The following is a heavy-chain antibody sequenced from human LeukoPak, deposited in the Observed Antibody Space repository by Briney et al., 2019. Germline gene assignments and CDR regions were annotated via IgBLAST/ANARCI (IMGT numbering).Heavy chain of an antibody. CDR2: ISGSGGST. CDR3: AKDPTYYDFWSGYPPNDY. V-gene: IGHV3-23*01. CDR1: GFTFSNYS. J-gene: IGHJ4*02. D-gene: IGHD3-3*01. Sequence: GGSLRLSCAASGFTFSNYSMNWVRQAPGKGLEWVSAISGSGGSTYYADSVKGRFTISRDNSKNTLYLQMNSLRAEDTAVYYCAKDPTYYDFWSGYPPNDYWGQGTLVTVSS.